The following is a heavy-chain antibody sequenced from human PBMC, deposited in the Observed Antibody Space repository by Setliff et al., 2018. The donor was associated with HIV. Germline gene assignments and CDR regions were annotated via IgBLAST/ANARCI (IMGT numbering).Heavy chain of an antibody. CDR2: ISYSGST. CDR3: ARRMSSGSYYDY. D-gene: IGHD1-26*01. Sequence: PSETLSLTCSVSGGSISSSNNYWAWIRQPPGKGLEWIGSISYSGSTNYNPSLESRVAMSVDTSKQQFSLEVSSVTAADTAVYYCARRMSSGSYYDYWGQGTLVTVSS. CDR1: GGSISSSNNY. J-gene: IGHJ4*02. V-gene: IGHV4-39*07.